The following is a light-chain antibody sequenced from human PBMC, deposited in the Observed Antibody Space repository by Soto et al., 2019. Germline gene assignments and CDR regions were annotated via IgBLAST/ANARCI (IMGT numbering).Light chain of an antibody. Sequence: EIVLTQSPAIMSLSPGESASLSCRASQSVSDYLAWYQQKPGQAPRLFIYDVSKRATGIPARFSGSGSGTDFTLTISSLEPEDFAVYYCQQRSNWPSITFGQGTRLEIK. J-gene: IGKJ5*01. CDR1: QSVSDY. V-gene: IGKV3-11*01. CDR3: QQRSNWPSIT. CDR2: DVS.